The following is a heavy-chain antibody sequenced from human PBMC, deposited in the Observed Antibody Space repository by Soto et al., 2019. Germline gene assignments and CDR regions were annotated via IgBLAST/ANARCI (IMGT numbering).Heavy chain of an antibody. CDR1: GFSFTHYT. J-gene: IGHJ4*02. D-gene: IGHD6-19*01. CDR2: MSYDGTNE. Sequence: PGGSLRLSCAPSGFSFTHYTINWVRQAPGKGLEWVAVMSYDGTNEYYADSVKGRFTISRDNSKTTVYLQMNSLTPEDTALYYCARKWGTYSSASLDYWGLGTLVTV. V-gene: IGHV3-30*04. CDR3: ARKWGTYSSASLDY.